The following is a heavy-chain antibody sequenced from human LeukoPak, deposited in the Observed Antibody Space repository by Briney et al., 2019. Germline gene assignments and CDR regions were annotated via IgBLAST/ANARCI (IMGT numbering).Heavy chain of an antibody. J-gene: IGHJ4*02. Sequence: GASVKVSCKASGYTFTDYYMYWVRQAPGQGLEWMGWINPNSGGTNYAQKFQGRVTMIRDTSVSTAYMELSRLRSDDTAVYYCASGYSGSGSYLDYWGQGTLVTVSS. CDR2: INPNSGGT. CDR1: GYTFTDYY. V-gene: IGHV1-2*02. CDR3: ASGYSGSGSYLDY. D-gene: IGHD3-10*01.